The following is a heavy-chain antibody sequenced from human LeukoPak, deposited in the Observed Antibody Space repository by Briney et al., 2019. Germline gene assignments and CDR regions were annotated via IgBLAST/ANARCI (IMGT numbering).Heavy chain of an antibody. CDR2: IYSSGST. V-gene: IGHV4-59*01. CDR1: GGSISSYH. Sequence: SETLSLTCTVSGGSISSYHWSWIRQPPGKGLEWIGYIYSSGSTKYNPSLKSRVTMSVDTSKNQFSLKVNSVTAADTAVYFCAREGTSGWAFWGQGALVTVSS. D-gene: IGHD6-19*01. J-gene: IGHJ4*02. CDR3: AREGTSGWAF.